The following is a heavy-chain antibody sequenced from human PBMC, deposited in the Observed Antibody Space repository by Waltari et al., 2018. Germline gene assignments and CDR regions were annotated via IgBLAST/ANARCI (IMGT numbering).Heavy chain of an antibody. CDR2: ITSDGSRT. CDR1: GFTFSTYW. CDR3: ASHRPGGYGMDV. J-gene: IGHJ6*02. D-gene: IGHD2-15*01. Sequence: VQLVESGGGLVQPGGSLRLSCEASGFTFSTYWMCWVRPVPGKGLVWVSTITSDGSRTRYADSVKGRFTISRDNAKNTLYLQTNSLRAEDTAVYYCASHRPGGYGMDVWGHGTTVTVSS. V-gene: IGHV3-74*01.